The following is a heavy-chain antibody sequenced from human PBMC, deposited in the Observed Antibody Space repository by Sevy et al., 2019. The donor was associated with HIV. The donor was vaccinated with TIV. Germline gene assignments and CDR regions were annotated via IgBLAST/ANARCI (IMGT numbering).Heavy chain of an antibody. J-gene: IGHJ6*02. V-gene: IGHV4-59*01. CDR1: GVSISSYY. D-gene: IGHD1-26*01. CDR3: ARGGGSTDYGMDV. CDR2: IYYSGST. Sequence: SETLSLTCTVSGVSISSYYYNWIRQPPGKGLEWIGYIYYSGSTSYNPSLKSQVTVSLDTSKNQFSLKLNSVTAADTAVYYCARGGGSTDYGMDVWGQGTTVTVSS.